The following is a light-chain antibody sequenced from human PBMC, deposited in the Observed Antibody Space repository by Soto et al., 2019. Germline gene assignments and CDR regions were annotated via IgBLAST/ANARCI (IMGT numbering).Light chain of an antibody. CDR1: QRVRSY. Sequence: EIVLTQSPATLSLSPGERATLSCRASQRVRSYLAWYQQKPGQAPRLLIHDASNRATGIPARFSGSGSGTDFTLTISSLEPEDFAVYFCQQRITWPLTFGGGTKVEMK. CDR3: QQRITWPLT. V-gene: IGKV3-11*01. CDR2: DAS. J-gene: IGKJ4*01.